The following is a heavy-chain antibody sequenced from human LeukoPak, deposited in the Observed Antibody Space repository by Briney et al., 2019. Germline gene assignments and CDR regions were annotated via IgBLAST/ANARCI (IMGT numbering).Heavy chain of an antibody. CDR3: AREEASVGDY. D-gene: IGHD2-21*01. V-gene: IGHV4-39*01. J-gene: IGHJ4*02. CDR1: GGSISRNSHY. CDR2: IHYSGST. Sequence: PSETLSLTCTVSGGSISRNSHYWAWIRQPPGKGLEWMGSIHYSGSTFYSPSLKSRVTISVDTSKNQFSLILTSVTASDTAVYYCAREEASVGDYWGQGILVTVSS.